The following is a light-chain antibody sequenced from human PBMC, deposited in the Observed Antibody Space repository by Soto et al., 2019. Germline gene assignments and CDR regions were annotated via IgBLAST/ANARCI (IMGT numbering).Light chain of an antibody. CDR1: ETVRTN. CDR3: QQLNSYPLT. J-gene: IGKJ4*01. CDR2: GAS. Sequence: IVMTQSPVTLSVSPGERVTLSCWASETVRTNLAWFQQKPGQTPRLLIFGASTRATGIPTRFTGSGSETEFTLTIDSLQSEDLAVYYCQQLNSYPLTFGGGTKVEIK. V-gene: IGKV3-15*01.